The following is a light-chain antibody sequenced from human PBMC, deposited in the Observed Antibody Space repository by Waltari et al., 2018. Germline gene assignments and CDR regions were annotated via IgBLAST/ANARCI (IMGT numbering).Light chain of an antibody. J-gene: IGKJ2*01. CDR1: QNIYNW. CDR3: QQYDAYPYT. CDR2: EAS. V-gene: IGKV1-5*03. Sequence: DIQMTQSPSILSASIGDRVTITCRASQNIYNWLAWYQQKPGRAPNLLRYEASNLESGVPSRFSGSGSGTEFTLTINSLQPDDFATYYCQQYDAYPYTFGQGAKLEIK.